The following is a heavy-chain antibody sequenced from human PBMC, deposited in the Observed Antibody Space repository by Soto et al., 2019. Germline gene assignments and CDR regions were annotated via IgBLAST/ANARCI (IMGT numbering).Heavy chain of an antibody. CDR1: GYTFTSYG. V-gene: IGHV1-18*01. J-gene: IGHJ5*02. CDR3: ARGRYYYDSRWFDP. D-gene: IGHD3-22*01. CDR2: VNAYNGNT. Sequence: ASVKVSCKASGYTFTSYGISWVRQAPGQGLEWMGWVNAYNGNTNYAQKFQGRVTMTTDTSTSTAYMELRSLRSDDTAVYYCARGRYYYDSRWFDPWGQGTLVTVSS.